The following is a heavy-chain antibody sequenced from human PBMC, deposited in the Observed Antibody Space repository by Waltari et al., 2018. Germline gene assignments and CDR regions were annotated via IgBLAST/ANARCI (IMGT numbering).Heavy chain of an antibody. J-gene: IGHJ3*02. CDR1: GYTLSELS. CDR2: YGPEDGEI. CDR3: ATNYYDSSGYVHDAFDI. Sequence: QVQLVQSGADVKKPGASVKVSCKVSGYTLSELSMHWVRQAPGKGLEWRGGYGPEDGEISYPQKCQGRVIMTEDTSTDTAFMELSSLRSEETAVYYCATNYYDSSGYVHDAFDIWGQGTRVTVSS. D-gene: IGHD3-22*01. V-gene: IGHV1-24*01.